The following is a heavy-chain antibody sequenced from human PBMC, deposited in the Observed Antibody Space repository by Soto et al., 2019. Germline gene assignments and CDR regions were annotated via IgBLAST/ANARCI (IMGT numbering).Heavy chain of an antibody. CDR2: TYYRSKWYT. D-gene: IGHD3-9*01. CDR3: ARALMNPDRAFDT. Sequence: SQTLALTCAISGDSVSSNSAAWNWIRQSPSRGLEWLGRTYYRSKWYTDYAVSVKSRIIINSDTSKNKFSLRLNSVTPEDTAVYFCARALMNPDRAFDTWGQGTMVTVSS. V-gene: IGHV6-1*01. CDR1: GDSVSSNSAA. J-gene: IGHJ3*02.